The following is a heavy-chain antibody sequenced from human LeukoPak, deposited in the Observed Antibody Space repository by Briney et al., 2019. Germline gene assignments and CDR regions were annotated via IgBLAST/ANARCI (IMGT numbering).Heavy chain of an antibody. J-gene: IGHJ4*02. D-gene: IGHD4-23*01. CDR2: IIPLFGTA. CDR3: ARGWLAETTVVTPYNY. Sequence: SVKVSCKASGGTFSRYAINWVRQAPGQGLEWMGGIIPLFGTANYARKFQGRVTITAVESMSTAYMELSSLRSEDTAVYYCARGWLAETTVVTPYNYWGQGTLVTVSS. V-gene: IGHV1-69*13. CDR1: GGTFSRYA.